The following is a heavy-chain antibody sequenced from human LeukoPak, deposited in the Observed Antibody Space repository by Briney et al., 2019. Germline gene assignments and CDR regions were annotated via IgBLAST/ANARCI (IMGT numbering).Heavy chain of an antibody. D-gene: IGHD5-24*01. Sequence: PSETLSLTCTVSGGSISSYYWSWIRQPPGKGLEWIGYIYYSGSTNYNPSLKSRVTISVDTSKNQFSLKLSSVTAADTAVYYCATTQEDGCNFWFDPWGQGTLVTVSS. V-gene: IGHV4-59*01. J-gene: IGHJ5*02. CDR2: IYYSGST. CDR1: GGSISSYY. CDR3: ATTQEDGCNFWFDP.